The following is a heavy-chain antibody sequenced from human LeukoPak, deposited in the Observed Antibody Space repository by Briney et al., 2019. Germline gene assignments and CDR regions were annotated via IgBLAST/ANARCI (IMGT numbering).Heavy chain of an antibody. J-gene: IGHJ4*02. D-gene: IGHD6-6*01. CDR2: IYYSGST. CDR3: ARSSPARGIDY. Sequence: SETLSLTCTVSGGSISSSSYYWGWIRQPPGKGLEWIGSIYYSGSTYYNPSLKSRVTISVDTSKNQFSLKLSSVTAADTAVYYCARSSPARGIDYWGQGTLVTVSS. CDR1: GGSISSSSYY. V-gene: IGHV4-39*01.